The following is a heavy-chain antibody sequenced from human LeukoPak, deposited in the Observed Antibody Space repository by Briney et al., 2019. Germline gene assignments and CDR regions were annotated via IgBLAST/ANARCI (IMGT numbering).Heavy chain of an antibody. CDR1: GYTVTSYG. D-gene: IGHD3-22*01. V-gene: IGHV1-18*01. Sequence: ASVKVYCKTSGYTVTSYGISWVRQAPGQGLEWMGWISAYNGNTNYAQKLQGRVTMTTDTSTSTAYMELRSLRSDDTAVYYCARDYYDDRRNYYYYMDVWGKGTTVTVSS. J-gene: IGHJ6*03. CDR3: ARDYYDDRRNYYYYMDV. CDR2: ISAYNGNT.